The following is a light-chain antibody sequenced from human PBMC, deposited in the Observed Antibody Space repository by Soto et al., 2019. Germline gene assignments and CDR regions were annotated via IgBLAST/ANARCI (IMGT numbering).Light chain of an antibody. V-gene: IGLV1-44*01. CDR1: SSNIGSNT. CDR2: GNN. Sequence: SVLTQPPSASGTPGQRVTISCSGSSSNIGSNTVIWYQQLPGTAPNLLIFGNNQRPSGVPDRFSGSKSGTSASLAISGLQSEDEADYYCATWDDSLNGYVFGTGTKVNVL. CDR3: ATWDDSLNGYV. J-gene: IGLJ1*01.